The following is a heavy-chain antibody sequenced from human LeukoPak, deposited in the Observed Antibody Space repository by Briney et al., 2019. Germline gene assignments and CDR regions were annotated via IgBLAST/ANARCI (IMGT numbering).Heavy chain of an antibody. V-gene: IGHV1-2*02. Sequence: ASVKVSCKASGYTFTGYYMHWVRQAPGQGLEWMGWINPNSGGTNYAQKFQGRVTMTRDTSISTAYMELSRLSSDDTAVYYCATKVQYSSSWVDAFDIWGQGTMVTVSS. CDR1: GYTFTGYY. CDR3: ATKVQYSSSWVDAFDI. J-gene: IGHJ3*02. D-gene: IGHD6-13*01. CDR2: INPNSGGT.